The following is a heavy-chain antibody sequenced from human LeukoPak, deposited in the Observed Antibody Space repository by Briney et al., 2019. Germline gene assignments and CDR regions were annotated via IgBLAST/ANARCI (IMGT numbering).Heavy chain of an antibody. Sequence: ASETLSLTCTVSGGSISSGSYCWSWIRQPAGKGLEWIGRIYTSGSTNYNPSLKSRVTISVDTSKNQFSLKLSSVTAADTAVYYCAREPDYYYDSSGYYDYWGQGTLVTVSS. J-gene: IGHJ4*02. V-gene: IGHV4-61*02. D-gene: IGHD3-22*01. CDR3: AREPDYYYDSSGYYDY. CDR1: GGSISSGSYC. CDR2: IYTSGST.